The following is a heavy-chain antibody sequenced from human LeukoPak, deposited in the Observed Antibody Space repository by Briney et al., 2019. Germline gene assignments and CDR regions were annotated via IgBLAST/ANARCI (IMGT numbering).Heavy chain of an antibody. CDR2: IHTSGST. CDR3: ARGPYSSGWYGFDY. V-gene: IGHV4-4*07. CDR1: GGSISSYY. Sequence: PSETLSLTCTVSGGSISSYYWSWIRQPAGKGLEWIGRIHTSGSTNFNPSLQSRVTISVDKSKNQFSLKLNSVTAADTAVYYCARGPYSSGWYGFDYWGRGTLVTVSS. J-gene: IGHJ4*02. D-gene: IGHD6-19*01.